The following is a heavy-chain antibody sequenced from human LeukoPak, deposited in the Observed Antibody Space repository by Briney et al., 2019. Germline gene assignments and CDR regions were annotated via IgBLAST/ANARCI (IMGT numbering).Heavy chain of an antibody. CDR2: INWNGGST. J-gene: IGHJ5*02. D-gene: IGHD3-10*01. Sequence: GGSLRLSCAASGFTFDDYGMSWVRQAPGKGLEWVSGINWNGGSTGYADSVKGRFTISRDNAKNSLYLQMNSLRAEDTALYYCARLPHASGSGLPYWFDPWSQGTLVTVSS. CDR1: GFTFDDYG. V-gene: IGHV3-20*04. CDR3: ARLPHASGSGLPYWFDP.